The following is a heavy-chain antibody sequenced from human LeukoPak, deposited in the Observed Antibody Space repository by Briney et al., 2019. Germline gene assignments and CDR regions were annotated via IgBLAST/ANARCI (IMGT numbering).Heavy chain of an antibody. CDR3: ARSAFGGPVGDY. J-gene: IGHJ4*02. Sequence: PGGSLRLSCAASGFTVSSNYMSWVRQAPGKGLEWVSVIYRGGSTYYADSVKGRFTISRDNSKNTLYLQMNSLRAEDTAVYYCARSAFGGPVGDYWGQGTLVTVSS. D-gene: IGHD3-16*01. CDR2: IYRGGST. V-gene: IGHV3-53*01. CDR1: GFTVSSNY.